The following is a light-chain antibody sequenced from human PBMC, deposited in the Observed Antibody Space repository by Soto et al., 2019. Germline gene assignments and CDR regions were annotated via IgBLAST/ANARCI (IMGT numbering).Light chain of an antibody. Sequence: EIVLTQSPGTLSLSPGERATLSCRASQSVTSNYLAWYQQKPDQAPRLLIYGASSRATGIADRFSGSGSGTDFTLTISRLEPEDFAVYYCQQYGGSPPVTFGGGTKVEI. CDR3: QQYGGSPPVT. V-gene: IGKV3-20*01. CDR1: QSVTSNY. J-gene: IGKJ4*01. CDR2: GAS.